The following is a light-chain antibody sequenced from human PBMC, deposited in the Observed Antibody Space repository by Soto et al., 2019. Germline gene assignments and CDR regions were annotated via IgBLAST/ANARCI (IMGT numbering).Light chain of an antibody. Sequence: DIVMTQSPLSLPVTPGEPASISCRSSQSLLHSNGYNYLDWYLQKPGQSPQLLIYLGSNRASGVSDRFSGSGSGTDFTLKISRVEAEDVGVYYCMQALQTPRTFGRGTKLEIK. CDR1: QSLLHSNGYNY. CDR2: LGS. CDR3: MQALQTPRT. J-gene: IGKJ2*02. V-gene: IGKV2-28*01.